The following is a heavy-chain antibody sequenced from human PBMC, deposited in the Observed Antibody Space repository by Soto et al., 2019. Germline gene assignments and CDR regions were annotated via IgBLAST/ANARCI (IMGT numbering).Heavy chain of an antibody. CDR3: ARHVAPYGGFDY. V-gene: IGHV1-69*02. CDR1: GGTLSSYT. J-gene: IGHJ4*01. Sequence: GAPVKVSCKASGGTLSSYTISWGRQAPGQGLEWMGRIIPILGIANYAQKFQGRVTITADKSTSTAYMELSSLRSEDTAVYYCARHVAPYGGFDYWGHGTLVTVSS. D-gene: IGHD4-17*01. CDR2: IIPILGIA.